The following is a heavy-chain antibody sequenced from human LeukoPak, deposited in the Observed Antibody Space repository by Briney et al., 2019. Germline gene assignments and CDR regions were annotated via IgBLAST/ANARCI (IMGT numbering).Heavy chain of an antibody. CDR1: GFTFSSYS. CDR2: IKQDGSEK. D-gene: IGHD3-16*01. J-gene: IGHJ4*02. V-gene: IGHV3-7*01. Sequence: GGSLRLSCAASGFTFSSYSMIWVRQAPGKGLEWVANIKQDGSEKYYVDSVKGRFTISRDNAKNSLYLQMNSLRAEDTAVYYCARVVTTLGEGSDYWGQGTLVTVSS. CDR3: ARVVTTLGEGSDY.